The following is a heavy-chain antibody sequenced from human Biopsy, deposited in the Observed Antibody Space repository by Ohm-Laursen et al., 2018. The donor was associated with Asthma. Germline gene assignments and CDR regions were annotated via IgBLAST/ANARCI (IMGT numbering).Heavy chain of an antibody. J-gene: IGHJ6*02. CDR1: SGSMTPTSHY. Sequence: PGTLSLTCTVSSGSMTPTSHYWDWIRQAPGKGLEWIGYISYGGKTSYNPSLKNRVTISRDTSKNQFSLRLTSVTAADTAVYFCARRITIFGVVQKDHGMDAWGQGTTAIVSS. D-gene: IGHD3-3*01. V-gene: IGHV4-39*01. CDR3: ARRITIFGVVQKDHGMDA. CDR2: ISYGGKT.